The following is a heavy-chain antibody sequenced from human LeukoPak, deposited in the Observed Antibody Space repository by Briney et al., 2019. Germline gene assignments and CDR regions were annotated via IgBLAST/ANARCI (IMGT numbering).Heavy chain of an antibody. CDR2: INPNSGGT. J-gene: IGHJ4*02. CDR3: ARRPYGEAGDFDY. CDR1: GYTFTGYY. D-gene: IGHD4-17*01. Sequence: GASVNVSCKASGYTFTGYYMHWVRQAPGQGLEWMGWINPNSGGTNYAQKFQGRVTMTRDTSISTAYMELSRLRSDDTAVYCWARRPYGEAGDFDYWGQGTLVTVSS. V-gene: IGHV1-2*02.